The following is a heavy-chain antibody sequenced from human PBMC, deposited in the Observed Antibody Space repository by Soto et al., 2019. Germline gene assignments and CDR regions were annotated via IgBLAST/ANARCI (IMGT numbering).Heavy chain of an antibody. CDR3: AKDGITMIVVVPQYFDY. CDR2: ISYDGSNK. J-gene: IGHJ4*02. Sequence: LRLSCAASGFTFSSYGMHWVRQAPGKGLEWVAVISYDGSNKYYADSVKGRFTISRDNSKNTLYLQMNSLRAEDTAVYYCAKDGITMIVVVPQYFDYWGQGTLVTVSS. V-gene: IGHV3-30*18. CDR1: GFTFSSYG. D-gene: IGHD3-22*01.